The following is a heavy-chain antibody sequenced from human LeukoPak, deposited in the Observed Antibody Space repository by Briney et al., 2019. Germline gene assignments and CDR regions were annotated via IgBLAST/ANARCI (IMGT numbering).Heavy chain of an antibody. CDR3: AREVWDQRSFDN. CDR2: IYWNGDK. CDR1: GFSLTTIGVG. V-gene: IGHV2-5*01. D-gene: IGHD1-26*01. J-gene: IGHJ4*02. Sequence: SGPTLVKPTQTLTLTCSFSGFSLTTIGVGVGWIRQPPGKALEWLALIYWNGDKRYSPSLTSRLTITKDTSKNQVALTMTNMDPVDTATYYCAREVWDQRSFDNWGQGTLVTVSS.